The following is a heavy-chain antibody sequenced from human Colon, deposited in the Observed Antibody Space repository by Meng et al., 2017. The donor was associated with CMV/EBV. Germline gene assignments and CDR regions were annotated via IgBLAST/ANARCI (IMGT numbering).Heavy chain of an antibody. D-gene: IGHD2-15*01. Sequence: QITLEESGPTLVKSTQTLTLTCTFSGFSLNTHGVGVGWIRQPPGEALEWLALIYWDNDKRYSPSLKSRLTITKDTSRNQVVLRMTNMDPVDTATYYCTHSIVVVVAATGWFDPWGQGTLVTVSS. CDR1: GFSLNTHGVG. J-gene: IGHJ5*02. CDR2: IYWDNDK. CDR3: THSIVVVVAATGWFDP. V-gene: IGHV2-5*02.